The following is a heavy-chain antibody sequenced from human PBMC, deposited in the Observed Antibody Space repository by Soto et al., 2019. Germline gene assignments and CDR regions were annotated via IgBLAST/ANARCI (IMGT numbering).Heavy chain of an antibody. Sequence: QVQLVQSGGEVKKPGASVKVSCKASGYTFTNYGISWVRQAPGQGLEWMGWINVYNGNTKYAQKVQGRVTMTTDTSKSTAYMELRSLRSDDTAVYYCARGVGSGSYYNQYNWFDPWCQGTLVTVSS. J-gene: IGHJ5*02. CDR1: GYTFTNYG. CDR3: ARGVGSGSYYNQYNWFDP. CDR2: INVYNGNT. D-gene: IGHD3-10*01. V-gene: IGHV1-18*01.